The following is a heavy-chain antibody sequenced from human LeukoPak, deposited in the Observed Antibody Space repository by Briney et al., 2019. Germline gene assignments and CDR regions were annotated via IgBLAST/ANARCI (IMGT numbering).Heavy chain of an antibody. CDR3: ARPYCSSTSCQYYYDSSGYSMGFDY. Sequence: ASVKVSCKASGYTFTSYDINWVRQATGQGLEWMGWMNPNSGNTGYAQKFQGRVTMTRNTSISTAYMELSSLRSEDTAVYYCARPYCSSTSCQYYYDSSGYSMGFDYWGQGTLVTVSS. J-gene: IGHJ4*02. D-gene: IGHD3-22*01. CDR1: GYTFTSYD. V-gene: IGHV1-8*02. CDR2: MNPNSGNT.